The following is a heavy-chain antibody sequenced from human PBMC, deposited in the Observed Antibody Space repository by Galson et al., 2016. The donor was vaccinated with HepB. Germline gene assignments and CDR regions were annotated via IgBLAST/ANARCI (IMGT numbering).Heavy chain of an antibody. CDR2: ISPNSDGT. J-gene: IGHJ4*02. Sequence: SVKVSCKASKYTFTVYYIHWVRQAPGQGLEWKGWISPNSDGTNYAQKFQGRVTMTRDTSITTAYMELSSLRSDDTAVYYCAREAAPGDDYSLAYWGQGTLVTVSS. D-gene: IGHD4-11*01. CDR3: AREAAPGDDYSLAY. CDR1: KYTFTVYY. V-gene: IGHV1-2*02.